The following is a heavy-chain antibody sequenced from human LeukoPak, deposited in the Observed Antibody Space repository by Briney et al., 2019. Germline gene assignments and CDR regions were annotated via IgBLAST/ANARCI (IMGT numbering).Heavy chain of an antibody. D-gene: IGHD5-18*01. CDR3: ARGGYSNGFDY. CDR1: GGSISSGGYS. V-gene: IGHV4-61*08. Sequence: ASQTLSLTCAVSGGSISSGGYSWSWIRQPPGKGLEWIGYIYYSGSTNYNPSLKSRVTISVDMSKNQFSLMLSSVTAADTAVYYCARGGYSNGFDYWGQGTLVTVSS. CDR2: IYYSGST. J-gene: IGHJ4*02.